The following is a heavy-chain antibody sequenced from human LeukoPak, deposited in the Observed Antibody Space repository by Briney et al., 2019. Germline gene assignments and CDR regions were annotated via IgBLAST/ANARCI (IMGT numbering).Heavy chain of an antibody. V-gene: IGHV3-30*02. J-gene: IGHJ4*02. D-gene: IGHD5-18*01. CDR1: GFTFSSYE. Sequence: SGGSLRLSCAASGFTFSSYEMNWVRQAPGKGLEWVAFIRSDGTNKYYADSVKGRFTISRDSPKNTLYLQMNSLRAEDTAVYYCAKDQGAYSYDRDWGQGTLVTVSS. CDR2: IRSDGTNK. CDR3: AKDQGAYSYDRD.